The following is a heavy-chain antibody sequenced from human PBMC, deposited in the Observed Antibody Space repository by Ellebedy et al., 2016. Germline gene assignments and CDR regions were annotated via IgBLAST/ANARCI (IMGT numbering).Heavy chain of an antibody. Sequence: ASVKVSCXASGYTFTSYGISWVRQAPGQGLEWMGWISAYNGNTNYAQKLQGRVTMTTDTSTSTAYMELRSLRSDDTAVYYCARVLVFGSWSNWYFDLWGRGTLVTVSS. J-gene: IGHJ2*01. CDR1: GYTFTSYG. CDR3: ARVLVFGSWSNWYFDL. CDR2: ISAYNGNT. D-gene: IGHD6-13*01. V-gene: IGHV1-18*01.